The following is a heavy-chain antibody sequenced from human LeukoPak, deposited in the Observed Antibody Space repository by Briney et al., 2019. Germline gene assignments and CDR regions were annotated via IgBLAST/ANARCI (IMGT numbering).Heavy chain of an antibody. CDR3: ARQYSSSWSHHFDY. CDR2: IYYSGST. CDR1: GGSISSSSYY. D-gene: IGHD6-13*01. J-gene: IGHJ4*02. Sequence: PSQTLSLTCTVSGGSISSSSYYWGWIRQPPGKGLEWIGSIYYSGSTYYNPSLKSRVTISVDTSKNQLSLKLSSVTAADTAVYYCARQYSSSWSHHFDYWGQGTLVTVSS. V-gene: IGHV4-39*01.